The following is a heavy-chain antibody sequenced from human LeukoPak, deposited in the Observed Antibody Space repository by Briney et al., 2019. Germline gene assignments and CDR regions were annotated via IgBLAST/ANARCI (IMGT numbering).Heavy chain of an antibody. V-gene: IGHV3-9*01. Sequence: GGSLRLSSAASGFTFDDYAMHWVRQAPGKGLEWVSGISWNSGSIGYADSVKGRFTISRDNAKNSLYLQMNSLRAEDTALYYCAKDGLTGYSSGPGAFDIWGQGTMVTVSS. CDR3: AKDGLTGYSSGPGAFDI. D-gene: IGHD6-19*01. J-gene: IGHJ3*02. CDR1: GFTFDDYA. CDR2: ISWNSGSI.